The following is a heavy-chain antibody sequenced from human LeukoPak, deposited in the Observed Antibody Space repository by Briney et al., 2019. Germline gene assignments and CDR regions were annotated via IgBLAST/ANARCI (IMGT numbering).Heavy chain of an antibody. CDR1: GFTFSSYG. CDR3: AKDRVVAATRYYYYYMDV. D-gene: IGHD2-15*01. CDR2: IRYDGSNK. J-gene: IGHJ6*03. V-gene: IGHV3-30*02. Sequence: GGSLRLSCAASGFTFSSYGMSWVRQAPGKGLEWVAFIRYDGSNKYYADSVKGRFTISRDNSKNTLYLQMNSLRAEDTAVYYCAKDRVVAATRYYYYYMDVWGKGTTVTISS.